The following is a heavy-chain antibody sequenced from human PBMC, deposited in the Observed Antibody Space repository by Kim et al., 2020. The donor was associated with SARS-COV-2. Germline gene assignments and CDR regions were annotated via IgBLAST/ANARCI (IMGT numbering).Heavy chain of an antibody. CDR1: GFTFSSYA. CDR3: ARVLRYFDWLGPFDY. V-gene: IGHV3-30-3*01. D-gene: IGHD3-9*01. J-gene: IGHJ4*01. Sequence: GGSLRLSCAASGFTFSSYAMHWVRQAPGKGLEWVAVISYDGSNKYYADSVKGRFTISRDNSKNTLYLQMNSLRAEDTAVYYCARVLRYFDWLGPFDYWG. CDR2: ISYDGSNK.